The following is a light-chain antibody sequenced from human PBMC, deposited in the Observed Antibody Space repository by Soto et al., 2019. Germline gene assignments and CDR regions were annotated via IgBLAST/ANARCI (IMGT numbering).Light chain of an antibody. CDR3: CSYARLSTFD. CDR1: SSDVGSYNL. V-gene: IGLV2-23*03. CDR2: EGS. J-gene: IGLJ1*01. Sequence: QSVLTQPASVSGSPGQSITISCTGTSSDVGSYNLVSWYQQHPGKAPKLMIYEGSKRPSGVSNRFSGSKSGNTASLTISGLQAEDEADYYCCSYARLSTFDFGTGTKVTVL.